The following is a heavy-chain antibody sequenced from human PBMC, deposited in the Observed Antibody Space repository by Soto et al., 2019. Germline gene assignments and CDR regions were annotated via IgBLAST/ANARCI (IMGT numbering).Heavy chain of an antibody. CDR2: ISGSGVNA. V-gene: IGHV3-20*01. J-gene: IGHJ2*01. CDR3: ARKPHWQYWYFAL. CDR1: GFAFQNHG. Sequence: EVQLVESGGSVIRPGGSLRLSCAASGFAFQNHGMAWVRQVPGKGLEWVAGISGSGVNAGYADSVKGRFTISRDNGDNSLYLEINSLGVEDTALYHCARKPHWQYWYFALWGRGTLVTVSS. D-gene: IGHD1-1*01.